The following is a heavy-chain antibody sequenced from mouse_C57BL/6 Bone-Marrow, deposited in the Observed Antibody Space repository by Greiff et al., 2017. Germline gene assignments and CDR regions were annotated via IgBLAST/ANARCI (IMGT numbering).Heavy chain of an antibody. D-gene: IGHD1-1*01. J-gene: IGHJ2*01. CDR2: IYPGSGST. Sequence: QVQLQQPGAELVKPGASVKMSCKASGYTFTSYWITWVKQRPGQGLEWIGDIYPGSGSTNYNEKFKSKATLTVDTSSSTAYMQLSSLTSEDSAVYYCARPYYGSSYHYFDYWGQGTTLTVSS. V-gene: IGHV1-55*01. CDR1: GYTFTSYW. CDR3: ARPYYGSSYHYFDY.